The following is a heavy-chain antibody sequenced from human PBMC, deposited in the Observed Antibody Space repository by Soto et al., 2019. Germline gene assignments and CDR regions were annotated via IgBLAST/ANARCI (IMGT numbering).Heavy chain of an antibody. J-gene: IGHJ4*02. Sequence: GGSLRLSCAASGFTFSNAWMNWVRQAPGKGLEWVGRIKSKTDGGTTDYAAPVKGRFTISRDDSKNTLYLQMNSLKTEDTAVYYCTTDFWSGFYQYYFDYWGQGTLVTVSS. V-gene: IGHV3-15*07. CDR2: IKSKTDGGTT. CDR1: GFTFSNAW. CDR3: TTDFWSGFYQYYFDY. D-gene: IGHD3-3*01.